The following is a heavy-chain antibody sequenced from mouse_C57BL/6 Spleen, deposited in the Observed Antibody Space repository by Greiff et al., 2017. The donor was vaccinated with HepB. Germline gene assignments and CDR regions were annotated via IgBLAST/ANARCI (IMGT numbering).Heavy chain of an antibody. CDR3: TRSVPYYGSSYYYAMDY. J-gene: IGHJ4*01. V-gene: IGHV1-15*01. Sequence: VQLQQSGAELVRPGASVTLSCKASGYTFTDYEMHWVKQTPVHGLEWIGAIDPETGGTAYNQKFKGKAILTADKSSSTAYMELRSLTSADSAVYYCTRSVPYYGSSYYYAMDYWGQGTSVTVSS. D-gene: IGHD1-1*01. CDR1: GYTFTDYE. CDR2: IDPETGGT.